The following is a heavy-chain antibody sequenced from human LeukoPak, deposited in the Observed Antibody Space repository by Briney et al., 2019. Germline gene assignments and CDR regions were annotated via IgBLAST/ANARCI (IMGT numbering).Heavy chain of an antibody. CDR3: AKDRDTGDSADY. J-gene: IGHJ4*02. CDR2: ISGSSYYI. CDR1: GFTFSSYT. D-gene: IGHD5-12*01. Sequence: GGSLRLSCVASGFTFSSYTVNWVRQTPGKGLEWVSSISGSSYYIYYADSVKGRFTVSRDNSKNTLYLQMNSLRAEDTAVYFCAKDRDTGDSADYWGQGTLVTVSS. V-gene: IGHV3-21*04.